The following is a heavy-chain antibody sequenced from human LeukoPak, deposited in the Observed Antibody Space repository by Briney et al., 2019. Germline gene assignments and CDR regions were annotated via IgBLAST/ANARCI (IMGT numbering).Heavy chain of an antibody. J-gene: IGHJ3*02. CDR2: ISYDGSNK. CDR3: ARDTGNHAFDI. Sequence: GGSLRLSCAASGFVFNSYAMHWVRQAPGKGLEWVAVISYDGSNKYYADSVKGRFTISRDNSKNTLYLQMNSLRAEDTAVYYCARDTGNHAFDIWGQGTMVTVSS. V-gene: IGHV3-30-3*01. CDR1: GFVFNSYA.